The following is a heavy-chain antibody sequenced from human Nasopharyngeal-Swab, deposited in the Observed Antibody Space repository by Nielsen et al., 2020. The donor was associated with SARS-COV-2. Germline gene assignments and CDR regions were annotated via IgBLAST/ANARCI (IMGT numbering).Heavy chain of an antibody. D-gene: IGHD6-19*01. CDR3: ARDQSSGWPLDY. J-gene: IGHJ4*02. Sequence: WVRQAPGQGLEWMGGIIPIFGTANYAQKFQGRVTITADESTSTAYMELSSLRSEDTAVYYCARDQSSGWPLDYWGQGTQVTVSS. V-gene: IGHV1-69*01. CDR2: IIPIFGTA.